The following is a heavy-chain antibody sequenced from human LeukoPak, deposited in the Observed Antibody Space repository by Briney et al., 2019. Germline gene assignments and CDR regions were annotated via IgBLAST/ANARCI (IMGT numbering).Heavy chain of an antibody. Sequence: SETLSLTCTVSGGSISSYYWSWIRQPPGKGLEWIGYIYYSGSTNYNPSLKSRVTMSVDTSKNQFSLKLSSVTAADTAVYYCARPHYDILTGYPTWFDPWGQGTLVTVSS. V-gene: IGHV4-59*01. J-gene: IGHJ5*02. CDR1: GGSISSYY. D-gene: IGHD3-9*01. CDR2: IYYSGST. CDR3: ARPHYDILTGYPTWFDP.